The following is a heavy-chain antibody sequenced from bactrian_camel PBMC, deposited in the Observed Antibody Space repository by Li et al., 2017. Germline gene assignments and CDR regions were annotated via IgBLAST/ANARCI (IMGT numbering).Heavy chain of an antibody. CDR1: GHGRGSNC. J-gene: IGHJ4*01. D-gene: IGHD2*01. Sequence: HVQLVESGGGSVQAGGSLRLSCKVSGHGRGSNCVGWYRLPPGRAPAEREGIAAIRRDGGETWYAASVKGRFTISKDNARNWLDLQMDSLEPGDTARYYCAADRRRHGPPSLRPGDYSVWGQGTQVTVS. V-gene: IGHV3S45*01. CDR2: IRRDGGET. CDR3: AADRRRHGPPSLRPGDYSV.